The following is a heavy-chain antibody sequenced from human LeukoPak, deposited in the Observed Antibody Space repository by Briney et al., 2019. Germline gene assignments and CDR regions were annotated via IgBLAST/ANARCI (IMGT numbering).Heavy chain of an antibody. CDR2: ISAYNGNT. CDR1: GYTFTSYG. Sequence: ASVEVSCKASGYTFTSYGISWVRQAPGQGLEWIGWISAYNGNTNYAQKLQGRVTMTTDTSTSTAYMELRSLRSDDTAVYYCARGGPEYDFWSGYYSDWGQGTLVTVSS. J-gene: IGHJ4*02. V-gene: IGHV1-18*01. CDR3: ARGGPEYDFWSGYYSD. D-gene: IGHD3-3*01.